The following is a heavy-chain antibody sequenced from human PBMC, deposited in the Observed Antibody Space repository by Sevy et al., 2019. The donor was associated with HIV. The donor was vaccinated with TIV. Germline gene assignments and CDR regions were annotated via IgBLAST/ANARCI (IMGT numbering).Heavy chain of an antibody. J-gene: IGHJ4*02. CDR3: ARGGGGYYDY. V-gene: IGHV3-23*01. CDR1: GFTFSSYG. Sequence: GGSLRLSCAASGFTFSSYGMVWVRQAPGKGLEWVSAVSGGNTYYADSVKGRFTISRDNSKNTLYLQVNSLRAEDKAVYYCARGGGGYYDYWGQGTLVTVSS. CDR2: VSGGNT. D-gene: IGHD3-10*01.